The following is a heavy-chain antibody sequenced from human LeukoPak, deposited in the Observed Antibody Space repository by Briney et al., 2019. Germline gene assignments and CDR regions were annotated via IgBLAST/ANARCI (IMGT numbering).Heavy chain of an antibody. CDR1: GGSFSGYY. D-gene: IGHD3-22*01. CDR3: ARGRFENPIYDSSGYYYGAYFDY. J-gene: IGHJ4*02. Sequence: SETLSLTCAVYGGSFSGYYWSWIRQPPGKGLEWIGEINHSGSTNCNPSLKSRVTISVDTSKNQFSLKLSSVTAADTAVYYCARGRFENPIYDSSGYYYGAYFDYWGQGTLVTVSS. V-gene: IGHV4-34*01. CDR2: INHSGST.